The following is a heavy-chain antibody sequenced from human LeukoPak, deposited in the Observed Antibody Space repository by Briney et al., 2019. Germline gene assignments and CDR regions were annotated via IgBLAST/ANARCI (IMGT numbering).Heavy chain of an antibody. Sequence: GRSLRLSCAASGFTFSSYAMHWVRQAPGKGLEWVALISYDGSNKYYADSVKGRFTISRDNSKNTLYLQMNSLRAEDTAVYYCARAWEVIYSGFDYWGQGTLVTVSS. CDR1: GFTFSSYA. V-gene: IGHV3-30-3*01. CDR3: ARAWEVIYSGFDY. J-gene: IGHJ4*02. CDR2: ISYDGSNK. D-gene: IGHD1-26*01.